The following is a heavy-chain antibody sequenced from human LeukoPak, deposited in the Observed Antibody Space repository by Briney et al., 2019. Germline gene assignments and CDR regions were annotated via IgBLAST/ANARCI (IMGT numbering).Heavy chain of an antibody. Sequence: PSETLSLTCTVSGGSISSGSYYWSWIRQPAGKGLEWIGHIYTSGSTNYNSSLKSRVTISIDTSKNQFSLKLSSVIAADTAVYYCARARTMIGGIDYWGQGTLVTVSS. CDR3: ARARTMIGGIDY. D-gene: IGHD3-22*01. CDR1: GGSISSGSYY. J-gene: IGHJ4*02. CDR2: IYTSGST. V-gene: IGHV4-61*09.